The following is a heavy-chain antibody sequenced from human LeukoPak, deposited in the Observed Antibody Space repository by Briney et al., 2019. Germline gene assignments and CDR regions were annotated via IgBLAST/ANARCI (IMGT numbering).Heavy chain of an antibody. Sequence: SETLSLTCTVSGGSISTYYWSWIRQPPGKGLELIGYISYSGSTNYNPSLKSRVIISADTSKNQFSLKLNSVTAADTAVYYCARGLYSSSWPDAFDIWGQGTMVTVSS. J-gene: IGHJ3*02. CDR1: GGSISTYY. D-gene: IGHD6-13*01. V-gene: IGHV4-59*01. CDR3: ARGLYSSSWPDAFDI. CDR2: ISYSGST.